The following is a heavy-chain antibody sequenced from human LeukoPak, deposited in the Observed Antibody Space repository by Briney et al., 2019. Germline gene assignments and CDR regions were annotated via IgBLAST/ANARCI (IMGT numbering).Heavy chain of an antibody. J-gene: IGHJ3*02. CDR1: GYTFTSYG. Sequence: SVKVSCKASGYTFTSYGISWVRQAPGQGLEWMGWISAYNGNTNYAQKLQGRVTMTTDTSTSTAYMELRSLRSDDTAVYYCARNPVQLERRDAFDIWGQGTMVTVSS. D-gene: IGHD1-1*01. V-gene: IGHV1-18*01. CDR3: ARNPVQLERRDAFDI. CDR2: ISAYNGNT.